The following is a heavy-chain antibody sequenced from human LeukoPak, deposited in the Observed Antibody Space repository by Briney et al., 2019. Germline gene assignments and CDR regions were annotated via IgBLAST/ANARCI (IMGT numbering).Heavy chain of an antibody. Sequence: GGSLRLSCEASGFTFNYYWMSWVRQAPGKGLEWVANIRQDGSEKYYVDSVKGRFTISRDDAKSSLYLQMNSLRAEDTAVYYCAKWKYSNSGIDDYWGQGTLVTVSS. J-gene: IGHJ4*02. CDR3: AKWKYSNSGIDDY. V-gene: IGHV3-7*03. CDR1: GFTFNYYW. CDR2: IRQDGSEK. D-gene: IGHD6-6*01.